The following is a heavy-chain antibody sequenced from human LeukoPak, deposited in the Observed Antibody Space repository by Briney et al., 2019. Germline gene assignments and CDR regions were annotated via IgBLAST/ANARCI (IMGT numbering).Heavy chain of an antibody. D-gene: IGHD2-21*01. Sequence: ASVKVSCKASGYTFTSYGISWVRQAPGQGLEWMGWISAYNGNTNYAQKLQGRVTMTTDTSTSTAYMELRSLRSDDTAVYYCARDMDIHGVIAGRGYWGQGTLVTVSS. CDR2: ISAYNGNT. J-gene: IGHJ4*02. CDR1: GYTFTSYG. V-gene: IGHV1-18*01. CDR3: ARDMDIHGVIAGRGY.